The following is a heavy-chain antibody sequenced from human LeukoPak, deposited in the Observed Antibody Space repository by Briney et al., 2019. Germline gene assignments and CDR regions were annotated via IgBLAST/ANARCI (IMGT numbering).Heavy chain of an antibody. V-gene: IGHV4-30-2*01. CDR3: AATSGSYSWADY. CDR1: GGSISSGGYY. D-gene: IGHD1-26*01. Sequence: SETLSLTCTVSGGSISSGGYYWGWIRQPPGKGLEWIGYIYHSGSTYYNPSLKSRVTISVDRSKNQFSLKLSSVTAADTAVYYCAATSGSYSWADYWGQGTLVTVSS. CDR2: IYHSGST. J-gene: IGHJ4*02.